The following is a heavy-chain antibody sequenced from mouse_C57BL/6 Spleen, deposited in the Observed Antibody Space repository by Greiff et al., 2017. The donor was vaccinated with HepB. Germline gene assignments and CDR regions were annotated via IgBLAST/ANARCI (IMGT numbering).Heavy chain of an antibody. Sequence: QVQLKESGPGLVQPSQSLSITCTVSGFSLTSYGVHWVRQSPGKGLEWLGVIWRGGSTDYNAAFMSRLSITKDNSKSQVFFKMNSLQADDTAIYYCAKTRAITGTNAMDYWGQGTSVTVSS. J-gene: IGHJ4*01. CDR1: GFSLTSYG. V-gene: IGHV2-5*01. CDR2: IWRGGST. D-gene: IGHD4-1*01. CDR3: AKTRAITGTNAMDY.